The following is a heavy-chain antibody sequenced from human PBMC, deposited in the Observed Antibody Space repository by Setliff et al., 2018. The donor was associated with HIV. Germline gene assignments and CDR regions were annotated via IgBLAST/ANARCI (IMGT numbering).Heavy chain of an antibody. CDR1: GGSISSHY. D-gene: IGHD3-3*01. CDR3: AREPNVLQFLEWFGPAY. J-gene: IGHJ4*02. V-gene: IGHV4-34*01. Sequence: PSETLSLTCTVSGGSISSHYWSWIRQPPGKGLEWIGEINHSGSTNYNPSLKSRVTISVDTSKNQFSLKLTSVTAADTAVYYCAREPNVLQFLEWFGPAYWGQGTLVTVSS. CDR2: INHSGST.